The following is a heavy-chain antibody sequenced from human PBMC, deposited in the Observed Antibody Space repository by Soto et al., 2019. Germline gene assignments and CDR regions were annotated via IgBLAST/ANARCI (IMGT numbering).Heavy chain of an antibody. D-gene: IGHD5-12*01. CDR3: ARRWPRGGYWFDP. V-gene: IGHV1-2*02. Sequence: ASVKVSCKASGYTFTGYYMHWVRQAPGQGLEWMGWINPNSGGTNYAQKFQGRVTMTRDTSISTAYMELSRLRSDDTAVYYCARRWPRGGYWFDPWGQGTLVTVSS. J-gene: IGHJ5*02. CDR1: GYTFTGYY. CDR2: INPNSGGT.